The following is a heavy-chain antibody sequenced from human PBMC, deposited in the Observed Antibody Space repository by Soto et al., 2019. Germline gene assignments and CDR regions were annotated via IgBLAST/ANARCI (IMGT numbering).Heavy chain of an antibody. CDR3: AREGVRGMDV. J-gene: IGHJ6*02. Sequence: QVQLVQSGAEVKKPGASVKVSCKASGYTFTSYDINWVRQATGQGLEWMGWMNPNSDNTGYAQKXQGRVXMXRNXSXSTXXMELSSLRSXDTALYYCAREGVRGMDVWGQGTTVTVSS. CDR1: GYTFTSYD. D-gene: IGHD3-16*01. CDR2: MNPNSDNT. V-gene: IGHV1-8*01.